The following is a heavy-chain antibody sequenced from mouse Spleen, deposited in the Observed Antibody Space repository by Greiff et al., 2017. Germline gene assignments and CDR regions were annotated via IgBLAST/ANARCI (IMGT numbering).Heavy chain of an antibody. CDR2: IDPEDGDT. D-gene: IGHD2-4*01. CDR1: GFNIKDYY. J-gene: IGHJ2*01. V-gene: IGHV14-1*01. CDR3: TFYDYDGDFDY. Sequence: EVQLQQSGAELVRPGASVKLSCTASGFNIKDYYMHWVKQRPEQGLEWIGRIDPEDGDTEYAPKFQGKATMTADTSSNTAYLQLSSLTSEDTAVYYCTFYDYDGDFDYWGQGTTLTVSS.